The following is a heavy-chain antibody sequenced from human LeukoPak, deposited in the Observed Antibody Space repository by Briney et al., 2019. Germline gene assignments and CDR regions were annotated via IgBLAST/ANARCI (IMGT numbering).Heavy chain of an antibody. V-gene: IGHV3-7*01. J-gene: IGHJ4*02. Sequence: GGSLRLSCVVSGFTFRSYWMSWVRQAPGKGLEWVANIKEDGSEKYYVDSVKGRFTISRDNAKNSLYVQMNSLRAEDTAVYYCARSSSSIDSWGQGTLVTVSS. CDR1: GFTFRSYW. CDR2: IKEDGSEK. D-gene: IGHD2-2*01. CDR3: ARSSSSIDS.